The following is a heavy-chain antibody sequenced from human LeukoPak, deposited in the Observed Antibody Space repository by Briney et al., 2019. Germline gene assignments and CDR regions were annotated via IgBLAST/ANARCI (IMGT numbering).Heavy chain of an antibody. CDR2: SNPNSGDT. V-gene: IGHV1-2*02. D-gene: IGHD1-26*01. CDR1: GYTFSGYY. Sequence: GASVKVSCKASGYTFSGYYMHWVRHAPGQGLEWMGWSNPNSGDTHYAQKFQGRVTMTRDTSINTAYMELSSLRSDDTAMYYCARGLVGATGNWGQGTLVTVSS. J-gene: IGHJ4*02. CDR3: ARGLVGATGN.